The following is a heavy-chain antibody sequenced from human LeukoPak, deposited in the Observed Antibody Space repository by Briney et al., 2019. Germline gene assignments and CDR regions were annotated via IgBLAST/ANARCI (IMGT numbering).Heavy chain of an antibody. CDR3: ARGPMYGSGTLDWFDP. Sequence: ASVKVSCKASGYTFTSYGISWVRQAPGQGLEWMGWISAYNGNTNYAQKLQGRVTMTTDTSTSTACMELRSLRSDDTAVYYCARGPMYGSGTLDWFDPWGQGTLVTVSS. J-gene: IGHJ5*02. CDR1: GYTFTSYG. V-gene: IGHV1-18*01. CDR2: ISAYNGNT. D-gene: IGHD3-10*01.